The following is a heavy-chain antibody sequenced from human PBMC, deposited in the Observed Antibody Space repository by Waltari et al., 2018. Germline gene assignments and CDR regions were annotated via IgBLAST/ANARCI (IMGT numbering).Heavy chain of an antibody. V-gene: IGHV3-30*04. CDR1: EFTFSSYA. Sequence: QVQLVESGGGVVQPGSSLRLSCAASEFTFSSYAMHWVRQAPGKGLEWVAVISYNERNRYYVDSVKGRFTISRDNSNKMLYLQMNSLRVEDTAVYYCARDYCDRTNCHGMDVWGQGTTVTVSS. D-gene: IGHD3-22*01. CDR3: ARDYCDRTNCHGMDV. J-gene: IGHJ6*02. CDR2: ISYNERNR.